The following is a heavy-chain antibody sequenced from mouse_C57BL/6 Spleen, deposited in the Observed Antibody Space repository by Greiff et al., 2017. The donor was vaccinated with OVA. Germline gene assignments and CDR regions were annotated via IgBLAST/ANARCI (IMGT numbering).Heavy chain of an antibody. V-gene: IGHV1-53*01. CDR1: GYTFTSYW. CDR2: INPSNGVT. J-gene: IGHJ1*03. Sequence: VKLQQPGTELVKPGASVKLSCKASGYTFTSYWMHWVKQRPGQGLEWIGNINPSNGVTNYNEKFKSKATLTVDKSSSTAYMQLSSLTSEDSAVYYCARSRNWDVSYWYFDVWGTGTTVTVSS. D-gene: IGHD4-1*01. CDR3: ARSRNWDVSYWYFDV.